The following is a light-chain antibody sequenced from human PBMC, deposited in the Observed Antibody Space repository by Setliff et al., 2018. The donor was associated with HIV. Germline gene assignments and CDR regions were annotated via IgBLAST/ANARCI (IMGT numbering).Light chain of an antibody. CDR2: DVS. CDR3: SSYTSSSTYV. J-gene: IGLJ1*01. V-gene: IGLV2-14*01. CDR1: SSDVGGYNY. Sequence: QSVLTQPASVSGSTGQSITISCTGTSSDVGGYNYVSWYQQHPGKAPKLMIYDVSKWPSGVSNRFSGSKSGNTASLTISGLQTEDEAEYYCSSYTSSSTYVFGTGTKVTVL.